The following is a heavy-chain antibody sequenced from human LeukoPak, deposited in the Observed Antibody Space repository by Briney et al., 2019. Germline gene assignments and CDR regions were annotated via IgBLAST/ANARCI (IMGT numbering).Heavy chain of an antibody. CDR2: IYYSGST. CDR3: ARASYYDFWSGYFSRFDP. D-gene: IGHD3-3*01. Sequence: PSETLSLTCTVSGGSISSYYWSWIRQPPGKGLEWIGYIYYSGSTNYNPSLKSRVTISVDTSKNQFSLKLSSVTAADTAVYYCARASYYDFWSGYFSRFDPWDQGTLVTVSS. J-gene: IGHJ5*02. V-gene: IGHV4-59*01. CDR1: GGSISSYY.